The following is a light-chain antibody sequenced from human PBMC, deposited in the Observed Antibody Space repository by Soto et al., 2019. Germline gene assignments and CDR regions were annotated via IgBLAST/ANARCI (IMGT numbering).Light chain of an antibody. CDR2: GAS. V-gene: IGKV3-15*01. CDR3: QQYNNWPWT. CDR1: QSVSNN. J-gene: IGKJ1*01. Sequence: EIVMTQSPATLSVSPGERATLSCRASQSVSNNLAWYQRKPGQAPRLLIYGASTRATGIPASFSGGGSGTEFTLTINSLQSEDFAVYYCQQYNNWPWTFGQGTKVEIK.